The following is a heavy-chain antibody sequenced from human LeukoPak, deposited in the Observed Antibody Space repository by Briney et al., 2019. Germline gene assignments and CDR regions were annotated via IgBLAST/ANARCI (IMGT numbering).Heavy chain of an antibody. J-gene: IGHJ4*02. Sequence: GGSLRLSCAVSGFTVNSNCMTWVRQAPGKGLEWLSVMYSGGSTYYAASVEGRFTISRDNSKNTVYLQMNSLRAEDTAVYLCARGGPGVFAYWGQGTLVTVSS. CDR1: GFTVNSNC. CDR3: ARGGPGVFAY. CDR2: MYSGGST. V-gene: IGHV3-53*01. D-gene: IGHD3-10*01.